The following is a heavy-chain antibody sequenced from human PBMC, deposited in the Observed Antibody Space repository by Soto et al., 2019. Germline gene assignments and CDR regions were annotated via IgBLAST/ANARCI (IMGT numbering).Heavy chain of an antibody. Sequence: QVRLVQSGAEVKKPGASVKVSCKASGYIFTNYYIHWVRQAPGQGLEWMAIINPNGGSTNCAQEFQGRITLTRDTSTSTVYMDLSSLTSEDTAVYYCERGLSSGDKWGQGTLVTVSS. CDR2: INPNGGST. CDR1: GYIFTNYY. CDR3: ERGLSSGDK. V-gene: IGHV1-46*01. D-gene: IGHD3-10*01. J-gene: IGHJ4*02.